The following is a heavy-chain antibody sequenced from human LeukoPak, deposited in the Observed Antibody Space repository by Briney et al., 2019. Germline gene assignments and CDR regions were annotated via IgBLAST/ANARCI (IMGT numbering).Heavy chain of an antibody. V-gene: IGHV1-2*06. CDR3: ARVGGASYYDFWSGAEGLYYYGMDV. Sequence: ASVNVSCKASGYTFTGYYMHWVRQAPGQGLEWMGRINPNSGGTNYAQKFQGRVTMTRDTSISTAYMELSRLRSDDTAVYYCARVGGASYYDFWSGAEGLYYYGMDVWGQGTTVTVSS. CDR2: INPNSGGT. D-gene: IGHD3-3*01. J-gene: IGHJ6*02. CDR1: GYTFTGYY.